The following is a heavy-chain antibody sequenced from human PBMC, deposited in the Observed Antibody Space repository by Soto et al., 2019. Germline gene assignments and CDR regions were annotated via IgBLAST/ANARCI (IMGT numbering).Heavy chain of an antibody. CDR3: AKKNGGQRPCDS. V-gene: IGHV3-23*01. CDR2: ITGSGGDT. CDR1: GFTFSSYS. Sequence: EVQLLESGGGLVQPGGSLRLSCAASGFTFSSYSMTWVRQAPGKGLEWVSVITGSGGDTYYADSVKGRFTISRDNSKNTPYLQMNSLRAEDTAVYYCAKKNGGQRPCDSWGQGTLVTVSS. D-gene: IGHD1-1*01. J-gene: IGHJ4*02.